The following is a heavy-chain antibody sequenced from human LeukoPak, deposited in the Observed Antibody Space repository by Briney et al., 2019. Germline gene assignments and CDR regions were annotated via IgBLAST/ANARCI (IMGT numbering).Heavy chain of an antibody. D-gene: IGHD6-13*01. CDR3: ARECCLGSSWPYYYYMDV. CDR1: GGSISRHY. V-gene: IGHV4-59*11. CDR2: IYYSGST. J-gene: IGHJ6*03. Sequence: SETLSLTCTVSGGSISRHYWSWIRQPPGKGLEWIGYIYYSGSTNYNPSLKSRVTISVDTSKNQFSLKLSSVTAADTAVYYCARECCLGSSWPYYYYMDVWGKGTTVTVSS.